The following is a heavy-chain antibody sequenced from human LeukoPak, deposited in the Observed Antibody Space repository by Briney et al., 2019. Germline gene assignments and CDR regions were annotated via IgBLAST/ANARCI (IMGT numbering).Heavy chain of an antibody. CDR3: ATVGRNYDFWSGYWRYYFDY. V-gene: IGHV1-69*04. D-gene: IGHD3-3*01. CDR2: IIPILGIA. CDR1: GGTFSSYA. Sequence: ASVKVSCKASGGTFSSYAISWVRQAPGQGLEWVGRIIPILGIANYAQKFQGRVTMTEDTSTDTAYMELSSLRSEDTAVYYCATVGRNYDFWSGYWRYYFDYWGQGTLVTVSS. J-gene: IGHJ4*02.